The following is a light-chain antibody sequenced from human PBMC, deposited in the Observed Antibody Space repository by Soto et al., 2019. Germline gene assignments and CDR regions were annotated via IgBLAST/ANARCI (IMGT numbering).Light chain of an antibody. J-gene: IGLJ2*01. CDR2: EVS. V-gene: IGLV2-8*01. Sequence: QSALTQPPSASGSPGQSVTISCTGTSSDVGYYDYVSWYQQHPGKAPKLLIYEVSERPSGVPDRFSGSKSGNTASLTVSWLQAEDEADYYCSSYGGSNNLLFGGGTKLTVL. CDR1: SSDVGYYDY. CDR3: SSYGGSNNLL.